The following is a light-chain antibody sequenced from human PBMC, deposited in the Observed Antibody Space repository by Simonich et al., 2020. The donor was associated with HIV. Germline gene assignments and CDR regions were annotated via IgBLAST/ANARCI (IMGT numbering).Light chain of an antibody. CDR3: QQYYSTPPT. Sequence: DFVLTQSPDSLAVSLGGRATINCKSSQSVLYSSNNKNYLAWYQQKPGQPPKLLIYWASTRESGVPDRFSSSGSGTDFTLTISSLQAEDVAVYYCQQYYSTPPTFGQGTKVEIK. J-gene: IGKJ1*01. CDR2: WAS. V-gene: IGKV4-1*01. CDR1: QSVLYSSNNKNY.